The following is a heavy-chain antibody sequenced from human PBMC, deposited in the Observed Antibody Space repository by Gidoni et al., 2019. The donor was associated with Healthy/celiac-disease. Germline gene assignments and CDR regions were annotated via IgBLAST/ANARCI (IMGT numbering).Heavy chain of an antibody. D-gene: IGHD3-9*01. CDR1: GASISSGVYS. CDR2: SYHGGST. CDR3: ARGNYDILTGYYYYYYMDV. Sequence: QLQLQESGSGLVKPSQTLSLTCAVSGASISSGVYSWSWIRHPPGKGLEWIGYSYHGGSTYYNPSLKSRVTISVDRSKNQFSLKLSSVTAADTAVYYCARGNYDILTGYYYYYYMDVWGKGTTVTVSS. V-gene: IGHV4-30-2*01. J-gene: IGHJ6*03.